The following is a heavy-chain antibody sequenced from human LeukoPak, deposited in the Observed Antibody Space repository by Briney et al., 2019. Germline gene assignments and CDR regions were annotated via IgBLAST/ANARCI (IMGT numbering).Heavy chain of an antibody. V-gene: IGHV1-69*04. Sequence: GASVKVSCKASGGTFSSYAISWVRQAPGQGLEWMGRIIPILGIANYAQKFQGRVTITADKSTSTAYMELSSLRSEDTAVYYCARKEGDQGAFDIWGQGTMVTVSS. D-gene: IGHD3-16*01. CDR3: ARKEGDQGAFDI. J-gene: IGHJ3*02. CDR2: IIPILGIA. CDR1: GGTFSSYA.